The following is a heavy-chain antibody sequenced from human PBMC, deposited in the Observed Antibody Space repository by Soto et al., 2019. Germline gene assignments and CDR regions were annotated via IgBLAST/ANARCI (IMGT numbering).Heavy chain of an antibody. CDR1: GFTVSTKY. V-gene: IGHV3-66*01. CDR2: IYSGGST. Sequence: EVQLVESGGGLVQPGGSLRLSCAASGFTVSTKYMSWVRQAPGKGLEWVSVIYSGGSTFYADSVRGRFTISRDNSKNTVNLQMNXLXAEDTAVYYCARDPWAADYWGQGTLVTVSS. CDR3: ARDPWAADY. D-gene: IGHD3-16*01. J-gene: IGHJ4*02.